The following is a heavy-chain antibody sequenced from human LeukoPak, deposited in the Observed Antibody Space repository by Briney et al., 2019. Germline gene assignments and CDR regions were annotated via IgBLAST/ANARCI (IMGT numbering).Heavy chain of an antibody. V-gene: IGHV4-39*01. CDR2: IYYSRRN. D-gene: IGHD1-1*01. Sequence: SEPLTLTCTVSGSSISSSSYYWGWIRQPPGKGVEWIWNIYYSRRNYSNPSLESRVTLSVYTSQNQFSLRLNSMTARDTAVYYCTRLDQLGLQTWAGALDYWGQGTLVTVSS. J-gene: IGHJ4*02. CDR1: GSSISSSSYY. CDR3: TRLDQLGLQTWAGALDY.